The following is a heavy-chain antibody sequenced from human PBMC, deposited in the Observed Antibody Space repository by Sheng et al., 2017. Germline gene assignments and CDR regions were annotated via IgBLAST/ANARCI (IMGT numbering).Heavy chain of an antibody. J-gene: IGHJ4*02. D-gene: IGHD3-22*01. CDR1: GFTFSGSA. CDR3: IGSGYYNTDY. Sequence: EVQLVESGGGLVQPGGSLKLSCAASGFTFSGSAMHWVRQASGKGLEWVGRIRSKANSYATAYAASVKGRFTISRDDSKNTAYLQMNSLKTEDTAVYYCIGSGYYNTDYWGQGTLVTVSS. CDR2: IRSKANSYAT. V-gene: IGHV3-73*02.